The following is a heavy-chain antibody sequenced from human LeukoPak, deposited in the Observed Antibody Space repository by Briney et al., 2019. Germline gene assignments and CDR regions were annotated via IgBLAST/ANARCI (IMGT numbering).Heavy chain of an antibody. CDR2: IIPNNGGT. Sequence: ASVKVSCKTSGYTFTGYYMHWVRQAPGQGLEWMGWIIPNNGGTNYVQKFQGRVTMTRDTSISTAFMEMSRLRSDDTAIYYCARANQNYFDYWGQGTLVTVSS. V-gene: IGHV1-2*02. CDR3: ARANQNYFDY. J-gene: IGHJ4*02. CDR1: GYTFTGYY.